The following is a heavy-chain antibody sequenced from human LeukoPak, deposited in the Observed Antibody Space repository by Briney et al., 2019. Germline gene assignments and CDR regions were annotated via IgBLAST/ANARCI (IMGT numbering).Heavy chain of an antibody. D-gene: IGHD3-22*01. CDR3: ARAYYDSSGSHFDY. CDR2: IYYSGST. CDR1: GGSISSGSYY. V-gene: IGHV4-31*03. J-gene: IGHJ4*02. Sequence: SETLSPTCTVSGGSISSGSYYWSWIRQHPGKGLEWIGYIYYSGSTYYNPSLKSRVTISVDTSKNQFSLELSSVTAADTAVYYCARAYYDSSGSHFDYWGQGTLVTVSS.